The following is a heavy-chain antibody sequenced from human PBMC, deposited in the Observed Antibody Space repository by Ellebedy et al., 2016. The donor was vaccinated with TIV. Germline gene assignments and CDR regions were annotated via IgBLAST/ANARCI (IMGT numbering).Heavy chain of an antibody. J-gene: IGHJ5*01. CDR3: AKARAVGFDNWFDS. CDR1: GFTFSSYA. D-gene: IGHD3-3*01. V-gene: IGHV3-23*01. CDR2: ISGSGAST. Sequence: GESLKISCAASGFTFSSYAMNWVRQTPGKGLEWVSAISGSGASTYYADSVKGRFTISRDNSKNTVYLQMNSRRAEDTALYYCAKARAVGFDNWFDSWGQGNLVTVSS.